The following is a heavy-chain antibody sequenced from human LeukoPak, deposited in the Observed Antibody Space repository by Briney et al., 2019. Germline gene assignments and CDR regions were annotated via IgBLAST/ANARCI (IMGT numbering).Heavy chain of an antibody. CDR3: ARTTVVTWDFDY. V-gene: IGHV3-33*01. CDR1: GFPFSRYG. Sequence: GGSLTLSCAASGFPFSRYGMHWVRQAPGKGREWVAVIWYDGSNKYYADSVKGRFNITRDNSKNTLYLQMNSLRAEDTAVYYCARTTVVTWDFDYWGQGTLVTVSA. J-gene: IGHJ4*02. CDR2: IWYDGSNK. D-gene: IGHD4-23*01.